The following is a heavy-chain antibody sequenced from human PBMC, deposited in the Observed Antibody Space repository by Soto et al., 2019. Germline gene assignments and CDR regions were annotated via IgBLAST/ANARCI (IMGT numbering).Heavy chain of an antibody. CDR3: ARDFVTGYCSITSFGVVTPYYYYYGMDV. D-gene: IGHD3-3*01. V-gene: IGHV1-18*04. Sequence: ASVKVSCKASGYTFTSYGISWVRQAPGQGLEWMGWISAYNGNTNYAQKLQGRVTMTTDTSTSPAYMELRRLRSDDTSVYYCARDFVTGYCSITSFGVVTPYYYYYGMDVWGQGTTVTVSS. J-gene: IGHJ6*02. CDR1: GYTFTSYG. CDR2: ISAYNGNT.